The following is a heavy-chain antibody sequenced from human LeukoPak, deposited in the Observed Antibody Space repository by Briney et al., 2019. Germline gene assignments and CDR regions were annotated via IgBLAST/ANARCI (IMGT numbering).Heavy chain of an antibody. V-gene: IGHV3-53*01. CDR3: AREQWLDY. Sequence: GGSLRLSCEASGFTLSSYSMNWVRQAPGKGLEWVSVISSGGSPYYAVSVKGRFTISRDDSKNTLYLQMNILRAEDTAVYFCAREQWLDYWGQGTLVTVSS. CDR2: ISSGGSP. CDR1: GFTLSSYS. J-gene: IGHJ4*02. D-gene: IGHD6-19*01.